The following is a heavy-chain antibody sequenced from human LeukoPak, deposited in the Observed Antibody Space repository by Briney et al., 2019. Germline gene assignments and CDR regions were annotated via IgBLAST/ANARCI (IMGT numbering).Heavy chain of an antibody. CDR3: AEPLLGAYTCSAP. D-gene: IGHD1-26*01. CDR1: GFTFSRHW. Sequence: PGGSLRLSCAASGFTFSRHWMTWVRQAPGKGLEWVANIKEDGTKKNYVDSVKGRFTISRDNAKSSLYLQMNSLRVEDTAVYYGAEPLLGAYTCSAPGGRGPLSTVSS. V-gene: IGHV3-7*01. J-gene: IGHJ5*02. CDR2: IKEDGTKK.